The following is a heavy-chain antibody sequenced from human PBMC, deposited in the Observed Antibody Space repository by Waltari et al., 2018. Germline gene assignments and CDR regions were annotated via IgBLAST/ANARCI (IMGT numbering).Heavy chain of an antibody. CDR3: ERARALEPPDY. J-gene: IGHJ4*02. CDR2: ISSSSSYI. CDR1: GFPFGSYS. V-gene: IGHV3-21*01. Sequence: EVQLVESGGGLVKPGGSLRLSCAASGFPFGSYSMNWGRQAPGEGLEWVSSISSSSSYIYSADSVKGRFTISRDNDKNSLYLQMNSLRAEDTAVYYCERARALEPPDYWGQGTLVTVSS.